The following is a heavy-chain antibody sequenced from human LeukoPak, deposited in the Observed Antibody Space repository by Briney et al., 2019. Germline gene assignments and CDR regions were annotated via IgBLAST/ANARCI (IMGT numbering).Heavy chain of an antibody. J-gene: IGHJ4*02. V-gene: IGHV3-20*04. CDR3: ARARVNTIFGVVTTLDY. CDR2: INWNGGST. D-gene: IGHD3-3*01. CDR1: GFTFDDYG. Sequence: RTGGSLRLSCAASGFTFDDYGMSWVRQAPGKGLEWVSGINWNGGSTGYADSVKGRFTISRDNAKNSLCLQMNSLRAEDTALYYCARARVNTIFGVVTTLDYWGQGTLVTVSS.